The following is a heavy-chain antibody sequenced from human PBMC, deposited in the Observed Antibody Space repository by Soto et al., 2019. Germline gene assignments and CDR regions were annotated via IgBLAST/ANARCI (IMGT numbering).Heavy chain of an antibody. V-gene: IGHV1-24*01. CDR1: GYTLTELS. J-gene: IGHJ3*02. CDR2: FDPEDGET. Sequence: ASVKVSCKVSGYTLTELSMHWVRQAPGKGLEWMGGFDPEDGETIYAQKFQGRVTMTEDTSTDTAYMELSSLRSEDTAVYYCATDLGNYDILAGYYKMHDAFDIWGKGTMVTVSS. CDR3: ATDLGNYDILAGYYKMHDAFDI. D-gene: IGHD3-9*01.